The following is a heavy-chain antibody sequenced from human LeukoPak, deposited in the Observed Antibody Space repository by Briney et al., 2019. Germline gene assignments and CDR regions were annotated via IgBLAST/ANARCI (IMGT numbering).Heavy chain of an antibody. CDR3: AREGGYDLYFDY. J-gene: IGHJ4*02. CDR1: GFTFSSYA. Sequence: GGSLRLSCAASGFTFSSYAMSWVRQAPGKGLEWVSAISGSGGTTYYADSVKGRFTISRDNSKNTLYLQMNSLRAEDTAVYYCAREGGYDLYFDYWGQGTLVTVSS. V-gene: IGHV3-23*01. D-gene: IGHD5-12*01. CDR2: ISGSGGTT.